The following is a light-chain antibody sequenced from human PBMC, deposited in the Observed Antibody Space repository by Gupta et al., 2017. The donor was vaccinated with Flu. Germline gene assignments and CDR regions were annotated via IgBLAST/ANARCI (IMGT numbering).Light chain of an antibody. CDR1: QTMTSDF. J-gene: IGKJ1*01. V-gene: IGKV3-20*01. Sequence: EIVLTQSPGTLSLFPGERATLSCRASQTMTSDFLGWYQQKPGQAPRFLIYGASNRAAGIPDRFSGSGSGTEFTLTIRRREPDDFAVYCCQQESCSPRTFGQGTTVEIK. CDR2: GAS. CDR3: QQESCSPRT.